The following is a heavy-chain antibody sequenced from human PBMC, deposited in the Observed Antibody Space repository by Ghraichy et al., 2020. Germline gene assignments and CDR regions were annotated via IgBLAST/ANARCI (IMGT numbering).Heavy chain of an antibody. CDR2: INPDGSEK. V-gene: IGHV3-7*03. CDR1: GFTLSGYW. CDR3: ARGHIG. Sequence: GGSLRLSRAVSGFTLSGYWMSWVRQAPEKGLEWVANINPDGSEKDYVDSVKGRFTISRDDAKNSLYLQMNSLRAEDTAVYYCARGHIGRGQGTLVTVSS. J-gene: IGHJ4*02.